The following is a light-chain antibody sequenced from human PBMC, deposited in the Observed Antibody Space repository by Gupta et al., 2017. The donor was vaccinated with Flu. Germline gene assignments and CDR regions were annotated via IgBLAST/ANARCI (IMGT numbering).Light chain of an antibody. CDR1: QSVSSN. CDR3: QQDNNWPPVT. V-gene: IGKV3-15*01. CDR2: GAS. Sequence: EIVMTPSPATLSVSPGERATLSCRASQSVSSNLAWYQQKPGQAPRLLIYGASTRGTGIPARFSGSGCGTEFTLTISSRQSEDFAVYYCQQDNNWPPVTFGGGTKVEIK. J-gene: IGKJ4*01.